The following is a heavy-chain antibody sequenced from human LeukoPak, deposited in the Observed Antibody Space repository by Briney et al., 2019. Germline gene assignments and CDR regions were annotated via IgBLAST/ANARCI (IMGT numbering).Heavy chain of an antibody. J-gene: IGHJ6*02. CDR1: GGSISSYY. CDR3: ASGSSTVKFYYGIDV. Sequence: SETLSLTCTVSGGSISSYYWSWIRQAPGKGLEWIGYMFHSGSTNYNPSLKNRVTISVDTSKNQFSLRLTSVTAADTAVYYCASGSSTVKFYYGIDVWGRGTTVTVSS. V-gene: IGHV4-59*01. CDR2: MFHSGST. D-gene: IGHD4-17*01.